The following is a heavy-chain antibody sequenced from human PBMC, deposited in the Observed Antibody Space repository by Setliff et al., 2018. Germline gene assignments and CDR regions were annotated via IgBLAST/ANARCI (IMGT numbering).Heavy chain of an antibody. J-gene: IGHJ5*02. D-gene: IGHD3-10*01. V-gene: IGHV4-38-2*02. Sequence: PSETLSLTCTVSGYSISSGYYWGWIRQPPGKGLEWIGCIYYSGSTYYNPSLKSRVTISVDTPKNQFSLKLSSVTAADTAVYYCAREDGSGFFVGVAWFDPWGQGTLVTVSS. CDR2: IYYSGST. CDR3: AREDGSGFFVGVAWFDP. CDR1: GYSISSGYY.